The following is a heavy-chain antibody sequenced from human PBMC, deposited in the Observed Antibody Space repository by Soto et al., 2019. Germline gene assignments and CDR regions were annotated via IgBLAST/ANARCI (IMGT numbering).Heavy chain of an antibody. J-gene: IGHJ4*02. D-gene: IGHD3-10*01. CDR2: ISWNGAAT. V-gene: IGHV3-9*01. CDR3: ANLPLYGSGFDC. CDR1: GFTFDDYA. Sequence: EVQVVESGGGLVQPGGSLRLSCEASGFTFDDYAIHWVRQTPGKGLEWVSGISWNGAATGYADSVKGRFTISRDNAKNALYLQMNSLRNEDTAIYYCANLPLYGSGFDCWGQGTLVSVSS.